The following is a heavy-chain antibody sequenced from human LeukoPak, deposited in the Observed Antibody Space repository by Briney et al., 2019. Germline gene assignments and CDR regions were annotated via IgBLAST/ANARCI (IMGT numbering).Heavy chain of an antibody. V-gene: IGHV4-34*01. CDR3: ARERAYGGITMIVVKDY. D-gene: IGHD3-22*01. CDR1: GGSFSGYY. J-gene: IGHJ4*02. Sequence: SETLSLTCAVYGGSFSGYYWSWIRQPPGKGLEWIGSIYYSGSTYYNPSLKSRVTISVDTSKNQFSLKLSSVTAADTAVYYCARERAYGGITMIVVKDYWGQGTLVTVSS. CDR2: IYYSGST.